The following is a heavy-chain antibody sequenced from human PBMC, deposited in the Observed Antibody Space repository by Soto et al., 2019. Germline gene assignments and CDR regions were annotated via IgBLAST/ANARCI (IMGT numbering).Heavy chain of an antibody. Sequence: QVQLVESGGGVVQPGRPLRLSCAASGFTFSSYGMHWVRQAPGKGLEWVAVISYDGSNKYYADSVKGRFTISRDNSKNTLYLQMNSLRAEDTAVYYCANPPAWGQGTLVTVSS. CDR1: GFTFSSYG. J-gene: IGHJ4*02. CDR2: ISYDGSNK. V-gene: IGHV3-30*18. CDR3: ANPPA. D-gene: IGHD2-2*01.